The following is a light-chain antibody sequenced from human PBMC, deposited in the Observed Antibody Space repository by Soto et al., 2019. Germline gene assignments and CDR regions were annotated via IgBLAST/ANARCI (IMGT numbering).Light chain of an antibody. J-gene: IGKJ3*01. CDR2: GAF. CDR3: HHYGSSPRT. CDR1: QSISTSY. Sequence: EIVFTQNPCTLSLSPGERATLSCRASQSISTSYLAWYQQKRGQAPRLVIYGAFSRATGIPDRFSGGGSGTDFTLTTSRLEPEDFAVYYCHHYGSSPRTFGPGTKVDIK. V-gene: IGKV3-20*01.